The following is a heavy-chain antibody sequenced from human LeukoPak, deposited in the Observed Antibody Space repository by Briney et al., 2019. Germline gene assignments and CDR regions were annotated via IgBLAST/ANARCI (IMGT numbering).Heavy chain of an antibody. J-gene: IGHJ4*02. V-gene: IGHV3-23*01. Sequence: GGSLRLTCAASGFTFSSYAMSWVRQAPGKGLEWVSAISGSGGSTYYADSVKGRFTISRDNSKNTLYLQMNSLRAEDTAVYYCAKYGPQDSGSSHFDYWGQGALVTVSS. CDR3: AKYGPQDSGSSHFDY. CDR2: ISGSGGST. D-gene: IGHD1-26*01. CDR1: GFTFSSYA.